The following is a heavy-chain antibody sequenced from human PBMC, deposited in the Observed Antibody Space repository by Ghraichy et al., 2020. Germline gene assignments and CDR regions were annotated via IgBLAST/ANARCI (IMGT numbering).Heavy chain of an antibody. V-gene: IGHV3-49*03. CDR3: TRDHTIFGVVTQNWFDP. Sequence: GGSLRLSCTASGFTFGDYAMSWFRQAPGKGLEWVGFIRSKAYGGTTEYAASVKGRFTISRDDSKSIAYLQMNSLKTEDTAVYYCTRDHTIFGVVTQNWFDPWGQGTLVTVSS. D-gene: IGHD3-3*01. CDR2: IRSKAYGGTT. CDR1: GFTFGDYA. J-gene: IGHJ5*02.